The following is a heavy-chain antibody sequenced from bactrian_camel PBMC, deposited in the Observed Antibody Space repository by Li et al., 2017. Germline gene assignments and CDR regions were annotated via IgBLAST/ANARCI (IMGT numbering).Heavy chain of an antibody. J-gene: IGHJ4*01. CDR3: AKDLFTYYAR. Sequence: QVQLVESGGGSVQAGGSLRLSCVASGNTHNSNYMGWFRQAPGKEREGVSCISWVDTPYYADSVKGRFTISHDNAQNTVYLQMNSLKSEDTALYYCAKDLFTYYARWGQGTQVTVS. D-gene: IGHD2*01. V-gene: IGHV3S60*01. CDR2: ISWVDTP. CDR1: GNTHNSNY.